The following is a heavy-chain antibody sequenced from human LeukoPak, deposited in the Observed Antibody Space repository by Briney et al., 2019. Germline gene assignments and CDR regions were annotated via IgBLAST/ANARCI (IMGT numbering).Heavy chain of an antibody. CDR2: ISDSGDRT. Sequence: GESPRLSCAASGFTFISYAMSWVRQAPGKGLEWVSVISDSGDRTYYADSVKGRFTISRDNSKNTLYLQMNSLRGDDTAVYYCTSDTVDTSLGIDYWGLGTLVTVSS. CDR3: TSDTVDTSLGIDY. J-gene: IGHJ4*02. D-gene: IGHD5-18*01. CDR1: GFTFISYA. V-gene: IGHV3-23*01.